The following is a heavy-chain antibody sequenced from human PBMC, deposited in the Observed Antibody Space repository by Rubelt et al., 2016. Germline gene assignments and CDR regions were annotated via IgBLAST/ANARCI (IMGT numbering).Heavy chain of an antibody. J-gene: IGHJ5*02. V-gene: IGHV4-38-2*02. D-gene: IGHD1-26*01. CDR3: ARQWVVGVSLVMHGWFDP. CDR2: IFYGGGT. Sequence: QVQLQESGPGLVKPSETLSLTCTVSGYSISSRYYWGWIRQPPAKGLEWIGSIFYGGGTYYSPSLKSRVTIAVDTSKNHFSLSLDSVTASDTAVYYCARQWVVGVSLVMHGWFDPWGQGTLVTVSS. CDR1: GYSISSRYY.